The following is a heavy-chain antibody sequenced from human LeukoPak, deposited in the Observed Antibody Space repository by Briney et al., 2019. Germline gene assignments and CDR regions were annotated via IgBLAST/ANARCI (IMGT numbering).Heavy chain of an antibody. D-gene: IGHD3-9*01. CDR3: ARGASGGYFDWSKRYFDY. Sequence: ASVKVSCKASGYTFTSYDINWVRQATGQGLEWMGWMNPNSGNTGNAQKFQGRVTMTRNTSISTAYMELSSLRSEDTAVYYCARGASGGYFDWSKRYFDYWGQGTLVTVSS. J-gene: IGHJ4*02. CDR1: GYTFTSYD. CDR2: MNPNSGNT. V-gene: IGHV1-8*01.